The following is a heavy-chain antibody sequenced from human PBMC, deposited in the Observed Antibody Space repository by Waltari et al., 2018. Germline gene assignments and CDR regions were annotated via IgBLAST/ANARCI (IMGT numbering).Heavy chain of an antibody. D-gene: IGHD3-10*01. CDR2: ISNSNDKR. CDR1: GYILRDDD. CDR3: ARGPYDSQSYYPDGLDV. J-gene: IGHJ6*02. Sequence: QVQLLPSGGDVREPGASVKVSCQASGYILRDDDVGWVRQAPGQGLEWRGWISNSNDKREYAREFEGRVTMTIDTSTSTAYMELRRLTPDDTAVYYCARGPYDSQSYYPDGLDVWGQGTTVTVSS. V-gene: IGHV1-18*04.